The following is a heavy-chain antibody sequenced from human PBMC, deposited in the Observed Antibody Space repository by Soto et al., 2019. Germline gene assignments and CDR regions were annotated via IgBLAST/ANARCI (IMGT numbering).Heavy chain of an antibody. V-gene: IGHV5-51*01. CDR2: IYPGDSDT. D-gene: IGHD3-3*01. CDR3: ARDGAYYDFWSGDEPRYYYYGMDV. CDR1: GYSFTSYW. J-gene: IGHJ6*02. Sequence: EVQLVQSGAEVKKPGASLEISCKGSGYSFTSYWIGWVRQMPEKGLEWMGIIYPGDSDTRYSPSFPGQVTISPDKSISTAYLQWSSLRASDTAMYYCARDGAYYDFWSGDEPRYYYYGMDVWGQGTTVTVSS.